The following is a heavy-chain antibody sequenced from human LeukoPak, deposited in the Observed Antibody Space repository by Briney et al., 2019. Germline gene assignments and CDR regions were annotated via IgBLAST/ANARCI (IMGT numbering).Heavy chain of an antibody. D-gene: IGHD3-22*01. J-gene: IGHJ4*02. CDR2: ISYDGSNK. V-gene: IGHV3-30-3*01. CDR3: ARDFKQITMIVAGWDY. Sequence: GRSLRLSCAASGFTFSSYAMHWVRQAPGKGLEWVAVISYDGSNKYYADSVKGRFTISRDNSKNTLYLQMNSLRAEDTAVYYCARDFKQITMIVAGWDYWGQGTLVTVSS. CDR1: GFTFSSYA.